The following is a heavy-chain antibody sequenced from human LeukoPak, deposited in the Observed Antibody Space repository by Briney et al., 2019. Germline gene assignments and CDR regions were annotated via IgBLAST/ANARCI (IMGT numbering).Heavy chain of an antibody. D-gene: IGHD4-23*01. Sequence: SETLSLTCTVSGVSVSSGSYYWSWIRQPPGRGLEWIAYIHYSGSAAYNPSLKSRVTISRDMSTNQFSLKMTSVTAADTAVYFCARDMGAPDYGSYSVDYWGQGTLVTVSS. CDR1: GVSVSSGSYY. CDR3: ARDMGAPDYGSYSVDY. CDR2: IHYSGSA. V-gene: IGHV4-61*01. J-gene: IGHJ4*02.